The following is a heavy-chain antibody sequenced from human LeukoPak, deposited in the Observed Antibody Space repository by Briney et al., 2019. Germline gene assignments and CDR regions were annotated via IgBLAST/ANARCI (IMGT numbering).Heavy chain of an antibody. V-gene: IGHV1-8*01. Sequence: ASVKVSCKASGYTFTSYDINWVRQATGQGLEWMGWMNPNSGNTGYAQKFQGRVTMTRDTSISTAYMELSSLGSEDTAVYYCARDYGDYFSRFDYWGQGTLVTVSS. CDR3: ARDYGDYFSRFDY. J-gene: IGHJ4*02. CDR2: MNPNSGNT. D-gene: IGHD4-17*01. CDR1: GYTFTSYD.